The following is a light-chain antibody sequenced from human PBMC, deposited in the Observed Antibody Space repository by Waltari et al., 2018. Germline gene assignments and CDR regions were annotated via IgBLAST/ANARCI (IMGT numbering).Light chain of an antibody. Sequence: QSALTQPPSASGSPGQSVTISCTGTSSDIGTYNYVSWYQQHPGKAPKVMIYEFSKRPSGVPGRFSGSKSGNSASLTVSGLQAEDEADYYCNSYAGSTTWVFGGGTKLTVL. CDR1: SSDIGTYNY. V-gene: IGLV2-8*01. CDR3: NSYAGSTTWV. J-gene: IGLJ2*01. CDR2: EFS.